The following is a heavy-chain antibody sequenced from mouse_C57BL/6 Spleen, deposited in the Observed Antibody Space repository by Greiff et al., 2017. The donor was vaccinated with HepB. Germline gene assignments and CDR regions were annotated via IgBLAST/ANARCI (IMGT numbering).Heavy chain of an antibody. Sequence: EVQLVESGGDLVKPGGSLKLSCAASGFTFSSYGMSWVRQTPDKRLEWVATISSGGSYTYYPDSVKGRFTISRDNAKNTLYLQMSSLKSEDTAMYYCARPEAAQGFAYWGQGTLVTVSA. V-gene: IGHV5-6*01. CDR1: GFTFSSYG. CDR2: ISSGGSYT. J-gene: IGHJ3*01. CDR3: ARPEAAQGFAY. D-gene: IGHD6-1*01.